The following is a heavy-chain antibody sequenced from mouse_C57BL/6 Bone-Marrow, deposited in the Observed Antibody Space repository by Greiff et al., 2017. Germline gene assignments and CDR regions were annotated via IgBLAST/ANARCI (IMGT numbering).Heavy chain of an antibody. J-gene: IGHJ3*01. Sequence: VQLQQSGTVLARHGDSVKMSCKTSGYTLTSYWMHWVEQRPGQGLEWQGAIYPGSSDTSYNQKFKGKAKLTAVTSASTAYMELSRLTNEDSAVYYCTRCFAYWGQGTLVTVSA. CDR1: GYTLTSYW. V-gene: IGHV1-5*01. CDR3: TRCFAY. CDR2: IYPGSSDT.